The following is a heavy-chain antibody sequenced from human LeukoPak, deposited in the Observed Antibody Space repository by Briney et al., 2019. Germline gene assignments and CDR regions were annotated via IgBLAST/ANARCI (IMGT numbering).Heavy chain of an antibody. V-gene: IGHV3-73*01. J-gene: IGHJ4*02. Sequence: GGSLRLSCAASGFTFSGSAIHWVRQASGKGLEWVGRIRSKTHNYATAYVESVRGRFTVSRDDSKNTAYLQMNSLKTEDTAVYYCTRLENIEAPGRSYDYWGQGTLVTVSP. CDR2: IRSKTHNYAT. CDR3: TRLENIEAPGRSYDY. CDR1: GFTFSGSA. D-gene: IGHD6-13*01.